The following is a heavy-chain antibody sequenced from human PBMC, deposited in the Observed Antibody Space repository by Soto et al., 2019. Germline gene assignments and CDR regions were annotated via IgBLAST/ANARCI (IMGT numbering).Heavy chain of an antibody. J-gene: IGHJ3*02. CDR1: GYTFTSYG. CDR3: ARGFCWVWWEPVVTTIRDAFDI. CDR2: MNPNSGNT. Sequence: ASVKVSFKASGYTFTSYGINWVRQATGQGLDCIGWMNPNSGNTGYAQKFQGRVTMTRNTSISTAYMERSSLRSEDTAVYCCARGFCWVWWEPVVTTIRDAFDIWGQGTMVTVSS. V-gene: IGHV1-8*01. D-gene: IGHD3-22*01.